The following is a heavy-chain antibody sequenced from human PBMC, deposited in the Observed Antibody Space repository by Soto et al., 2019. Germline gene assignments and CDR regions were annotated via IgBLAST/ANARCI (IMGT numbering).Heavy chain of an antibody. CDR2: ISGSGGST. J-gene: IGHJ4*02. D-gene: IGHD3-16*01. Sequence: EVQLLESGGGLVQPGGSLRLSCAASGFTFSSYAMSWVRQAPGKGLEWVSAISGSGGSTYYADSVKGRFTISRDNSKNTLYRQMNSLRAEDTAVYYCAKVPGYDYIWGSFDYWGQGTLVTVSS. CDR1: GFTFSSYA. CDR3: AKVPGYDYIWGSFDY. V-gene: IGHV3-23*01.